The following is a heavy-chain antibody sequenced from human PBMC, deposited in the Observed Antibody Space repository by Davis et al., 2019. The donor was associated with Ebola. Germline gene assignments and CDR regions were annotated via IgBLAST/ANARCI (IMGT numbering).Heavy chain of an antibody. CDR3: ARDPLLRFLEWLLPPDYGMDV. CDR2: IYYSGST. Sequence: SETLSLTCTVSGGSISSSSYYWGWIRQPPGKGLEWIGSIYYSGSTNYNPSLKSRVTISVDTSKNQFSLKLSSVTAADTAVYYCARDPLLRFLEWLLPPDYGMDVWGQGTTVTVSS. D-gene: IGHD3-3*01. V-gene: IGHV4-39*07. J-gene: IGHJ6*02. CDR1: GGSISSSSYY.